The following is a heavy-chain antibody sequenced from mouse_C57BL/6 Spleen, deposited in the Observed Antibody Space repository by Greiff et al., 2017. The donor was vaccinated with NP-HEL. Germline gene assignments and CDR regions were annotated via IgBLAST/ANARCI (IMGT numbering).Heavy chain of an antibody. J-gene: IGHJ2*01. Sequence: VQLQQPGAELVKPGASVKVSCKASGYTFTSYWMHWLKQRPGQGLEWIGRIHPYDSDTNYNQKFKGKATLTVDKSSSTAYMQLSSLTSEDSAVYYCAIATVVGRTFDYWGQGTTLTVSS. D-gene: IGHD1-1*01. V-gene: IGHV1-74*01. CDR1: GYTFTSYW. CDR3: AIATVVGRTFDY. CDR2: IHPYDSDT.